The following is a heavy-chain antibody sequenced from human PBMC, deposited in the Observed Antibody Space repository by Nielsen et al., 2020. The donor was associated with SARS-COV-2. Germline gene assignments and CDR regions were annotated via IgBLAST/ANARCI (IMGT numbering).Heavy chain of an antibody. CDR1: GFTFSSYA. D-gene: IGHD7-27*01. CDR3: ARGNGWGSYFDY. J-gene: IGHJ4*02. Sequence: GGSLRLSCAASGFTFSSYAMHWVRQAPGKGLEWVAVISYDGSNDYCADSVRGRFTISRDNSKNTLFLQMNSLRAEDTAVYYCARGNGWGSYFDYWGQGTLVTVSS. CDR2: ISYDGSND. V-gene: IGHV3-30-3*01.